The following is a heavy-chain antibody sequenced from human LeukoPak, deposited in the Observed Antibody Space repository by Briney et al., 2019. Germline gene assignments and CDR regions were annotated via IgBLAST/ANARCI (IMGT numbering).Heavy chain of an antibody. J-gene: IGHJ2*01. V-gene: IGHV4-39*01. CDR1: GGSIRSSSYY. Sequence: SETLSLTCTVSGGSIRSSSYYWGWIRQPPGKGLEWIGSIYYSGSTYYNPSLKSRVTISVDTSKNQFSLKLSSVTAADTAVYYCAIQALYYYDSSGYPLPWYFDLWGRGTLVTVSS. D-gene: IGHD3-22*01. CDR2: IYYSGST. CDR3: AIQALYYYDSSGYPLPWYFDL.